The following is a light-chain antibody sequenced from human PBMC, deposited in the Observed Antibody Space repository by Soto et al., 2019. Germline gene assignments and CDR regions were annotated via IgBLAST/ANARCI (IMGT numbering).Light chain of an antibody. CDR1: QSVASN. CDR3: HHYNNWPHT. CDR2: GAS. Sequence: DIVMTQSPATLSVSPGERATLSCRASQSVASNLAWYQQRPGQALRLLIYGASTRATGVPARFSGSGSGTEFTLTISSLQSEDFAIYYCHHYNNWPHTFGGGTKVEIK. J-gene: IGKJ4*01. V-gene: IGKV3-15*01.